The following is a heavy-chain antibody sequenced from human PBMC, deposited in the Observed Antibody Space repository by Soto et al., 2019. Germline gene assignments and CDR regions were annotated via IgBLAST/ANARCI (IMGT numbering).Heavy chain of an antibody. J-gene: IGHJ4*01. D-gene: IGHD3-22*01. CDR1: GFTFSNAW. Sequence: GGSLRLSSAASGFTFSNAWINWVRQTPGKGLEWVGRVKSKTDGGTTDFAAPVKGRFAISRDDSKNMVYLEMNSLKTEDTAIYYCTTDSYITSIIVRFDYWGHGTLVTVSS. CDR3: TTDSYITSIIVRFDY. V-gene: IGHV3-15*07. CDR2: VKSKTDGGTT.